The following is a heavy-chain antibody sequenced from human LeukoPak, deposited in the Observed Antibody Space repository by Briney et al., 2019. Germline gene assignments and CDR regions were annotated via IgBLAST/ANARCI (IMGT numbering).Heavy chain of an antibody. CDR1: GYSFTGYY. V-gene: IGHV1-2*02. Sequence: ASVKVSCKASGYSFTGYYLDWVRQAPGQGLEWTGWINPKSGGTNYAQKFQGRVTMTRDTSISTAYMELSSLRSDDTAIYYCARRVFSGWGYYFDYWGQGTLVTVSS. CDR3: ARRVFSGWGYYFDY. CDR2: INPKSGGT. J-gene: IGHJ4*02. D-gene: IGHD6-19*01.